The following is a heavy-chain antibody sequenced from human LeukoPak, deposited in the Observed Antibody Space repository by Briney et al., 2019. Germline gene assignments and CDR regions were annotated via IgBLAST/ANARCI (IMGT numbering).Heavy chain of an antibody. CDR1: GFTSESGVTFSPSG. CDR2: ISSDGRTK. J-gene: IGHJ4*02. V-gene: IGHV3-33*01. D-gene: IGHD1-26*01. CDR3: AREGPGRDIDN. Sequence: GTSLRLSCVASGFTSESGVTFSPSGWHWVRQPPGKGLVWMAVISSDGRTKHYADSVKGRFTISRDDSKKTVYLEVNSLRVEDTAVYYCAREGPGRDIDNWGQGTLVTVSS.